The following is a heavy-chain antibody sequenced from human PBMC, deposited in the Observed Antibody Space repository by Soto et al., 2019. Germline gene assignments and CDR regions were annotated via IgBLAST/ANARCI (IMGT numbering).Heavy chain of an antibody. V-gene: IGHV1-18*01. D-gene: IGHD3-9*01. J-gene: IGHJ4*02. CDR3: ARDQPLYDILTELNL. CDR2: VSNYNGYT. Sequence: QVQLVQSGAEVKKPGASVKFSCKAPGYTFTSYGISWVRRAPGQSLAWMGWVSNYNGYTHCPQNFQGRVIMTTDKSTNTASMESMRLRSEDTAIYFCARDQPLYDILTELNLWGKGTLVPVSS. CDR1: GYTFTSYG.